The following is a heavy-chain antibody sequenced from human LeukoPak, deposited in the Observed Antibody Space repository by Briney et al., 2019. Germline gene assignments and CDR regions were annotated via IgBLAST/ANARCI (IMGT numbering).Heavy chain of an antibody. CDR3: ARVSNAAAAGDY. CDR1: GFTFSSYE. D-gene: IGHD6-13*01. CDR2: ISSSSSYI. J-gene: IGHJ4*02. V-gene: IGHV3-21*05. Sequence: PGGSLRLSCAASGFTFSSYEMNWVRQAPGKGLEWVSYISSSSSYIYYADSVKGRLTISRDNAKNSLYLQMNSLRAEDTAVYYCARVSNAAAAGDYWGQGTLVTVSS.